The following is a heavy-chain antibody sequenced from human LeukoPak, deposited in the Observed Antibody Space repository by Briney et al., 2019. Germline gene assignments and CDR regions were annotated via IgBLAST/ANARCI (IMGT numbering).Heavy chain of an antibody. J-gene: IGHJ4*02. CDR3: ARKSIAAAGYFDY. Sequence: GGSLRLSCAASGFTFSSYSMNWVRQAPGKGLEWVSSISSGSSYIYYADSVKGRFTISRDNAKNSLYLQMNSLRAEDTAVYYCARKSIAAAGYFDYWGQGTLVTVSS. D-gene: IGHD6-13*01. CDR1: GFTFSSYS. V-gene: IGHV3-21*01. CDR2: ISSGSSYI.